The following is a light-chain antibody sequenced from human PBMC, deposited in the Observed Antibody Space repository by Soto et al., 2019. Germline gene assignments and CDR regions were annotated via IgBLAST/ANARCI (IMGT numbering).Light chain of an antibody. CDR3: QQHSHWPLT. J-gene: IGKJ4*01. CDR2: SAS. CDR1: QAVSNK. Sequence: EIQLTQSPSVLSASVGDTVTITCRASQAVSNKLAWYQQKPGKAPDLLIYSASTLQSGVPARFSGSGSETEFSLTIRALQSEDFATYYCQQHSHWPLTFGRGTKVDIK. V-gene: IGKV1-9*01.